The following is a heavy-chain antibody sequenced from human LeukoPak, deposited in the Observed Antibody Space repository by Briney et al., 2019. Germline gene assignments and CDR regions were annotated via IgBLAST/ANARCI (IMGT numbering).Heavy chain of an antibody. J-gene: IGHJ4*02. Sequence: SETLSLTCTVSGGSISSYYWSWIRQPPGKGLEWIGYIYYSGSTNYNPSLKSRVTISVDTSKNQFSLKLSSVTAADTAVYYCARGDSSGYYYHSAFFDYWGQGTLVTVSS. V-gene: IGHV4-59*01. CDR2: IYYSGST. CDR1: GGSISSYY. D-gene: IGHD3-22*01. CDR3: ARGDSSGYYYHSAFFDY.